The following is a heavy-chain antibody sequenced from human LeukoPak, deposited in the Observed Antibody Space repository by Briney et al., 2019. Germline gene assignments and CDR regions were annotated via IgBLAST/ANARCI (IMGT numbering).Heavy chain of an antibody. J-gene: IGHJ4*02. Sequence: PGGSLRLSCTASGFIFRSYAMSWVRQAPGKGLEWVSAIRSDADTTYYAGSVKGRFTISRDNSKDTLYLQMISLRDVDTALYYCAKGIPGSGSSLRGFDLSGQGTLVTVSS. V-gene: IGHV3-23*01. D-gene: IGHD6-13*01. CDR3: AKGIPGSGSSLRGFDL. CDR2: IRSDADTT. CDR1: GFIFRSYA.